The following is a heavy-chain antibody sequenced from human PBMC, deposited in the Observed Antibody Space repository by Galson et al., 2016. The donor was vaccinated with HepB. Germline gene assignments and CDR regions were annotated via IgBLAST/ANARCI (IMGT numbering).Heavy chain of an antibody. D-gene: IGHD1-1*01. CDR3: RKVKWNWNDGEDYGMDV. CDR1: GFTFNSYV. J-gene: IGHJ6*02. CDR2: ISYDGTKK. V-gene: IGHV3-30*18. Sequence: SLRLSCAASGFTFNSYVMHWVRQAPGKGLEWVTLISYDGTKKSYTDSVKGRFTVSRDNSKNMEYLQMNRLRPEDTAVYYCRKVKWNWNDGEDYGMDVWGQGTTVTVSS.